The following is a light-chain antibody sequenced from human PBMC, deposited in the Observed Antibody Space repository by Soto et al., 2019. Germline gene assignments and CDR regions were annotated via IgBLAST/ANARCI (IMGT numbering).Light chain of an antibody. J-gene: IGKJ1*01. CDR1: QSVSSSY. V-gene: IGKV3-20*01. Sequence: EIVLTQSPGTLSLSPVERATLSCRASQSVSSSYLAWYQQKPGQAPRLLIYGASSRATGIPDRFSGSGSGTDFTLTISSLQSEDFAVYYCQQYNNWPWTFGQGTKV. CDR2: GAS. CDR3: QQYNNWPWT.